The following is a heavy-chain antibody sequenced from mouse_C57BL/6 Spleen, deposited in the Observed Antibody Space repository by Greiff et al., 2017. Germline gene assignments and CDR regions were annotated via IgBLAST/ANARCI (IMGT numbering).Heavy chain of an antibody. CDR1: GYAFSSSW. J-gene: IGHJ4*01. CDR2: IYPGDGDT. CDR3: AREDTTVVATRAMDY. Sequence: VKLMESGPELVKPGASVKISCKASGYAFSSSWMNWVKQRPGKGLEWIGRIYPGDGDTNYNGKFKGKATLTADKSSSTAYMQLSSLTSEDSAVYFCAREDTTVVATRAMDYWGQGTSVTVSS. V-gene: IGHV1-82*01. D-gene: IGHD1-1*01.